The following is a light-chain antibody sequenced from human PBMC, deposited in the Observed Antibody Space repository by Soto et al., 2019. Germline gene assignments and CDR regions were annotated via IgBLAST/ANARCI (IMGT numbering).Light chain of an antibody. CDR1: QYIGDF. J-gene: IGKJ1*01. CDR3: QQYNSYPWT. Sequence: DIQMTQSPSSLSASVGDRFTITCRASQYIGDFLNWYQQTPGKAPKLLIFGASNLHIGVPSRFSGSGSGTEFTLTISSLQPDDFATYYCQQYNSYPWTFGQGTKVDI. CDR2: GAS. V-gene: IGKV1-5*01.